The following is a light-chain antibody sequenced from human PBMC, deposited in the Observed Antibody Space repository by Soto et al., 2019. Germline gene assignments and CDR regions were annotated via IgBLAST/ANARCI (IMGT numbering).Light chain of an antibody. V-gene: IGKV3-15*01. CDR2: GAS. CDR1: QSVSSN. CDR3: QQYNNWSNNWPPT. J-gene: IGKJ5*01. Sequence: EIVMTQSPATLSVSPGERATLSCRASQSVSSNLAWYQQKPGQAPRLLIYGASTRATGIPARFSGSGSGTEFTLTISSLQSEDFAVYYCQQYNNWSNNWPPTFGQGTRLEIK.